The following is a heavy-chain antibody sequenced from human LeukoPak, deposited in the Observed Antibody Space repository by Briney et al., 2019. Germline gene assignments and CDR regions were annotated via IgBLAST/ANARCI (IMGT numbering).Heavy chain of an antibody. Sequence: ASVKVSCKGSGYTFTSCYMHWVWQAPAQGLEWMGWMNPNSGGTNYAQKFQGWVTMSRDTSISTAYMELSRLRSDDTAVYYCARVEFTMVRGVIILPYYYGMDVWGKGTTVTVSS. D-gene: IGHD3-10*01. V-gene: IGHV1-2*04. J-gene: IGHJ6*04. CDR3: ARVEFTMVRGVIILPYYYGMDV. CDR1: GYTFTSCY. CDR2: MNPNSGGT.